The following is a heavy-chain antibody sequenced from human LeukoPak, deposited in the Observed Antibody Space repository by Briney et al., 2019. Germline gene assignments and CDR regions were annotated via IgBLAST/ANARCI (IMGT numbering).Heavy chain of an antibody. CDR1: GFTFSSYG. Sequence: GGSLRLSCAASGFTFSSYGMHWVRQAPGKGLEWVAFIRYDGTNKYYADSVKGRFTISRDNSKNTLYLQVNSLRAEDTAVYYCAKDFADRGKLSASSYCYFDLWGRGTLVTVSS. V-gene: IGHV3-30*02. J-gene: IGHJ2*01. D-gene: IGHD3-10*01. CDR2: IRYDGTNK. CDR3: AKDFADRGKLSASSYCYFDL.